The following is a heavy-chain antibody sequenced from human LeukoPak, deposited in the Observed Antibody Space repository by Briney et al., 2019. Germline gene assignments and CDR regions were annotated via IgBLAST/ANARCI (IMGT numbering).Heavy chain of an antibody. Sequence: PGRSLRLSCAASGFTFSSYGMHWVRQAPGKGLEWVAVISYDGSNKYYADSVKGRFTISRDNSKNTLYLQMNSLRAEDTAVYYCAKDLGPLGIAVASLRYGMDVWGQGTTVTVSS. CDR2: ISYDGSNK. CDR1: GFTFSSYG. V-gene: IGHV3-30*18. D-gene: IGHD6-19*01. J-gene: IGHJ6*02. CDR3: AKDLGPLGIAVASLRYGMDV.